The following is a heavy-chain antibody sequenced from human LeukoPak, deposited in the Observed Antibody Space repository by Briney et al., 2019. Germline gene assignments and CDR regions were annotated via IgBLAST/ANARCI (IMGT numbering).Heavy chain of an antibody. Sequence: PGGTLRLSCAASGFTFSSYEMNWVRQAPATGLEWVSYIGSSGSNIYYADSVKGRFTISRDNAKNSLYLQMNSLRDEDTAVYYCARDQAVGFGFDYWGQGTLVTVSS. CDR2: IGSSGSNI. J-gene: IGHJ4*02. CDR1: GFTFSSYE. CDR3: ARDQAVGFGFDY. D-gene: IGHD3-10*01. V-gene: IGHV3-48*03.